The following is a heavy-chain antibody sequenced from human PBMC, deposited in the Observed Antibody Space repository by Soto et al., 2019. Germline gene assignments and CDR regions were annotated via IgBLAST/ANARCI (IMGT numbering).Heavy chain of an antibody. J-gene: IGHJ4*02. Sequence: QVQLQESGPGLVKPSQTLSLTCTVSGGSISSGGYYWSWIRQHPGKGLEWIGYIYYSGSTYYNPSLKSRVTISRDTSKNQFSLRLSSVTAADTAVYYCARGDIEVVPAAIYFDYWGQGTLVIVSS. V-gene: IGHV4-31*03. CDR3: ARGDIEVVPAAIYFDY. CDR2: IYYSGST. D-gene: IGHD2-2*01. CDR1: GGSISSGGYY.